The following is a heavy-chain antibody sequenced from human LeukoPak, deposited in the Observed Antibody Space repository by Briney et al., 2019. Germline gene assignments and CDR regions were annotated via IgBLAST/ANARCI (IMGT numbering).Heavy chain of an antibody. CDR1: GGSISSSSYY. Sequence: SETLSLTCTVSGGSISSSSYYWGWVRQPRGKGLEWIGSIYYSGSNYYNPSLKSRVTISVDTSKNQFSLKLSSGTAADTAVYYCARHFGLFDPWGQGTLVTVSS. D-gene: IGHD3-3*01. V-gene: IGHV4-39*01. CDR2: IYYSGSN. CDR3: ARHFGLFDP. J-gene: IGHJ5*02.